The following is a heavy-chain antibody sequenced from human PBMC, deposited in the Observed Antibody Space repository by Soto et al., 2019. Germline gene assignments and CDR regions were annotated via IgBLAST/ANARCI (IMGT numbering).Heavy chain of an antibody. CDR3: ARVGGDCSSTSCYMVYYYGMDV. D-gene: IGHD2-2*02. V-gene: IGHV4-59*01. Sequence: TSETLSLTCTVSGGSISSYYWSWIRQPPGKGLEWIGYIYYSGSTNYNPSLKSRVTISEDTSKNQFSLKLSSVTAADTAVYYCARVGGDCSSTSCYMVYYYGMDVWGQGTTVTVSS. J-gene: IGHJ6*02. CDR1: GGSISSYY. CDR2: IYYSGST.